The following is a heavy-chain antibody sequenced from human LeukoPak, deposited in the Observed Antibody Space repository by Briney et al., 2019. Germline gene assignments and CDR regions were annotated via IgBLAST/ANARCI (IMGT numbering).Heavy chain of an antibody. V-gene: IGHV3-9*03. CDR3: AKEIGVWSGYIRGGFDY. CDR1: GFTFDDYA. CDR2: ISWNSGSI. J-gene: IGHJ4*02. D-gene: IGHD3-3*01. Sequence: PGRSLRLSCAASGFTFDDYAMHWVRQAPGKGLEWVSGISWNSGSIGYADSVKGRFTISRDNAKNSLYLQMNSLRAEDMALYYCAKEIGVWSGYIRGGFDYWGQGTLVTVSS.